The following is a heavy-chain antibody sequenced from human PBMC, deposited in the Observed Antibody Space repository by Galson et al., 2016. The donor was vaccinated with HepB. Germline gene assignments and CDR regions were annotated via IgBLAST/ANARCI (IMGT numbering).Heavy chain of an antibody. CDR1: GYSISSGYY. J-gene: IGHJ5*02. CDR3: SRVRYSNICRNPGRRFDP. Sequence: ETLSLTCRVSGYSISSGYYWGWIRQPPGKGLEWIGSMYHSGNTYYNPSLKSRVTISADTSKTPFSLRLSSVTAADTAVYYCSRVRYSNICRNPGRRFDPWGQGTLVTVSS. V-gene: IGHV4-38-2*02. D-gene: IGHD5-12*01. CDR2: MYHSGNT.